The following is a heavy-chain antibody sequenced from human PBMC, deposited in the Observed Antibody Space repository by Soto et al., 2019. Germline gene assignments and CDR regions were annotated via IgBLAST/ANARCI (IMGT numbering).Heavy chain of an antibody. CDR3: ARDTQQDSNGYYLEWFDP. CDR2: INPSNDNT. Sequence: GASVKVSCKASGYTFYRYGITWVRQAPGQGLEWMGWINPSNDNTNYAQKFRGRVTMTTDASTSTAHMELRSLKSDDTAVYYFARDTQQDSNGYYLEWFDPWGQGTLVTVSS. D-gene: IGHD3-22*01. J-gene: IGHJ5*02. CDR1: GYTFYRYG. V-gene: IGHV1-18*01.